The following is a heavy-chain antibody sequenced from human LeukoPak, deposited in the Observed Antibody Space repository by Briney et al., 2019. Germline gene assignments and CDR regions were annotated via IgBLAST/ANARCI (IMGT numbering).Heavy chain of an antibody. CDR1: GGTFSSYA. J-gene: IGHJ4*02. D-gene: IGHD6-6*01. V-gene: IGHV1-69*05. Sequence: VASVKVSCKASGGTFSSYAISWVRQAPGQGLEWMGGIIPIFGTANYAQKFQGRVTITTDESTSTAYMELSSLRSEDTAVYYRARVIEYSSSLGNYWGQGTLVTVSS. CDR3: ARVIEYSSSLGNY. CDR2: IIPIFGTA.